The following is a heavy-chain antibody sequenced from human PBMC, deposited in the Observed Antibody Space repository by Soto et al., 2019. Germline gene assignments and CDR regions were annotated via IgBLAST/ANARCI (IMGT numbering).Heavy chain of an antibody. CDR3: AIAGWYRFDD. CDR1: GVTFGSYW. CDR2: INSDGNTT. V-gene: IGHV3-74*01. Sequence: EVQLVESGGDLVQPGGSLRRSCAASGVTFGSYWMHWVRQAPWKGLVWVSRINSDGNTTNYGDSVKGRFTISRDNAKSTLYLQMNSLRGEDKAVYYCAIAGWYRFDDWGQGTLPTVSS. J-gene: IGHJ4*02. D-gene: IGHD2-15*01.